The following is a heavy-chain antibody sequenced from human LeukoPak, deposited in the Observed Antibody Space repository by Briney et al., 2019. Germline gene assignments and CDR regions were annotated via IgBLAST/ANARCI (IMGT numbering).Heavy chain of an antibody. Sequence: QPGGSLRLSSAASGFTVSNNYMSWVRQAPGKGLEWVSVIYSGGSTYYADSVKGRFTISSDKSTNTLYLQMNSLRAEDTAVYYCASGPYYYYGMDVWGQGTTVTVSS. CDR2: IYSGGST. V-gene: IGHV3-66*01. CDR1: GFTVSNNY. J-gene: IGHJ6*02. CDR3: ASGPYYYYGMDV.